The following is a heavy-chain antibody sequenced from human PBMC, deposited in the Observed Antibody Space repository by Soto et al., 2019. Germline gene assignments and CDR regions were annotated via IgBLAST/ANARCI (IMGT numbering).Heavy chain of an antibody. V-gene: IGHV3-23*01. J-gene: IGHJ3*02. D-gene: IGHD2-8*02. CDR3: AKATATGGGAFEI. CDR1: GFICSSYD. Sequence: SLRLSCAVSGFICSSYDMSWVRQAPGKGLEWVSTIPVGGSTHYEDSVKGRFTISRDTSKNTVYLQMNSLTAGDTAVYYCAKATATGGGAFEIYGRGTLVTVSS. CDR2: IPVGGST.